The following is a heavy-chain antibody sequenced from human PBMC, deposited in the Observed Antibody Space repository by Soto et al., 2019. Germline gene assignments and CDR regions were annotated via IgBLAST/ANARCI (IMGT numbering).Heavy chain of an antibody. CDR3: AREDDGGDRDYYGLDV. V-gene: IGHV4-30-4*01. D-gene: IGHD2-21*02. J-gene: IGHJ6*02. CDR2: IHYSGSI. Sequence: SETLSLTCTVSGGSISSDHYHWTWIRQPPGKGLEWIGYIHYSGSIYYNPSLQNRVTMSVDTSKNLFSLKLSSVTAADTAVYFCAREDDGGDRDYYGLDVWGQGTTVTVSS. CDR1: GGSISSDHYH.